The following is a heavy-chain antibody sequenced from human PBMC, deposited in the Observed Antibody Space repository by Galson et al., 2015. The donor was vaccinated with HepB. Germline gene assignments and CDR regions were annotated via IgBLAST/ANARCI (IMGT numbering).Heavy chain of an antibody. CDR1: GFTFSDYY. CDR3: ARDRSRRYYDFWSGDYYYYYMDV. V-gene: IGHV3-11*01. Sequence: SLRLSCAASGFTFSDYYMSWIRQAPGKGLEWVSYISSSGSTIYYADSVKGRFTISRDNAKNSLYLQMNSLRAEDTAVYYCARDRSRRYYDFWSGDYYYYYMDVWGKGTTVTVSS. J-gene: IGHJ6*03. CDR2: ISSSGSTI. D-gene: IGHD3-3*01.